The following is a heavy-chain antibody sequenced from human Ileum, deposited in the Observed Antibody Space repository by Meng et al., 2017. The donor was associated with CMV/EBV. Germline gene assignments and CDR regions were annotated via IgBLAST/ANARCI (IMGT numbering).Heavy chain of an antibody. V-gene: IGHV4-39*07. CDR3: ARVLGDFWSGNYGGHFDS. D-gene: IGHD3-3*01. Sequence: GPGLCKHPGTAHLTVTGTRCPISMSKCYLAWVPQPPGEGLEGDTSIYYSGSTHHNPSLERRVTTSVDTSKTEFSLNLRSVTAADTAVYYCARVLGDFWSGNYGGHFDSWGQGTLVTVSS. CDR2: IYYSGST. CDR1: RCPISMSKCY. J-gene: IGHJ4*02.